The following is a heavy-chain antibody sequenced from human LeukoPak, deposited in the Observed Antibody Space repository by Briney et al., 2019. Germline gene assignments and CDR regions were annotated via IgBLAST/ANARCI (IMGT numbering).Heavy chain of an antibody. CDR3: VRSWGPYCSSTNCHDYYYGMDV. Sequence: GGSLRLSCAASGFTFDDYGMSWVHQAPGKGLEWVSGINWNGGSTGYADSVKGRFTISRDNAKNSLYLQMNSLRAEDTAVYYCVRSWGPYCSSTNCHDYYYGMDVWGQGTTVTVSS. D-gene: IGHD2-2*01. J-gene: IGHJ6*02. V-gene: IGHV3-20*04. CDR2: INWNGGST. CDR1: GFTFDDYG.